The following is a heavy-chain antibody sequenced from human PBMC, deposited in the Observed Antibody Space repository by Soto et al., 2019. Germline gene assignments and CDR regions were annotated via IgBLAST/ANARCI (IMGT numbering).Heavy chain of an antibody. D-gene: IGHD2-21*02. CDR2: IHYSGSI. J-gene: IGHJ6*02. V-gene: IGHV4-30-4*01. CDR3: AREDDGGDRDYYGLDV. Sequence: QVQLQESGPGLVRPSQTLSLTCTVSGGSISTDHYHWTWIRQAPGKGLEWIGYIHYSGSIQFNPFLQSRVSMSVDTSNNLFALMLSFVSAADTAVYFCAREDDGGDRDYYGLDVWGQGTTVTVSS. CDR1: GGSISTDHYH.